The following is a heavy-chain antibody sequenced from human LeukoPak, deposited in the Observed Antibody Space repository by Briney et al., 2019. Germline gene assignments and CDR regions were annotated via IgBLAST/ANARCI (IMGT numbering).Heavy chain of an antibody. Sequence: ASVKVSCKASGYTFTGYYMHWLRQAPGQGLEWMGWINPNSGGKNYAQKFQGRVTMTRDTSISTAYMELSRLRSDDTAVYYCARSGSGYFTTYDYWGQGTLVTVSS. V-gene: IGHV1-2*02. J-gene: IGHJ4*02. CDR1: GYTFTGYY. CDR3: ARSGSGYFTTYDY. CDR2: INPNSGGK. D-gene: IGHD3-3*01.